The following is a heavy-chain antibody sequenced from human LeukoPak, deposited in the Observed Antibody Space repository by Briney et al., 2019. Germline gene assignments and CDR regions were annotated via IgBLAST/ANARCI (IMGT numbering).Heavy chain of an antibody. J-gene: IGHJ4*02. CDR3: ASELNIAARPIY. D-gene: IGHD6-6*01. Sequence: KPSETLSLTCTVSGGSISSSSYYWGWIRQPPGKGLEWIGSIYYSGSTYYNPSLKSRVTISVDTSKNQFSLKLSSVTAADTAVYYCASELNIAARPIYWGQGTLVTVSS. CDR2: IYYSGST. CDR1: GGSISSSSYY. V-gene: IGHV4-39*01.